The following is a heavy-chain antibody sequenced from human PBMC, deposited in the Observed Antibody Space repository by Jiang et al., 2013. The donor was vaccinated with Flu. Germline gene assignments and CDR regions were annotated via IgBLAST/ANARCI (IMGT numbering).Heavy chain of an antibody. CDR1: GFSLSTSGVG. Sequence: KPTQTLTLTCTFSGFSLSTSGVGVGWIRQPPGKALEWLALIYWDDDKRYSPSLKSRLTITKDTSKNQVVLTMTNMDPVDTATYYCAHRMVRLVVFNYFDYWGQGTLVTVSS. J-gene: IGHJ4*02. D-gene: IGHD6-19*01. CDR2: IYWDDDK. V-gene: IGHV2-5*02. CDR3: AHRMVRLVVFNYFDY.